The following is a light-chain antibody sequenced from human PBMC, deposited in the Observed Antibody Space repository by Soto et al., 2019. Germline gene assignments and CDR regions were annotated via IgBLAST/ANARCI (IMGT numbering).Light chain of an antibody. CDR3: QQYYSYPLT. CDR1: RSFNTW. Sequence: DIQMTQSPSTLSASVGDRVTITCRASRSFNTWLAWYQQKPGKAPKLLIYDVSSLQIGVPSRFSGSGSGTEFTLTISSLQPDDFATYYCQQYYSYPLTFGGGTKVDIK. V-gene: IGKV1-5*01. J-gene: IGKJ4*01. CDR2: DVS.